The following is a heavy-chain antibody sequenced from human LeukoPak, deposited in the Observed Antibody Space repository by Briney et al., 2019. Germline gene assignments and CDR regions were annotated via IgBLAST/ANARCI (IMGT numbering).Heavy chain of an antibody. D-gene: IGHD5/OR15-5a*01. J-gene: IGHJ4*02. Sequence: ASVKVSCKASGYTFTNYYMHWVRQAPGQGLEWMGVIDPSAGSTTYAQKFQGIVTMTRDTSISAAYIDLSRLISDDTAVYYCARFDQVSETAGGYWGQGTLVTVSS. CDR2: IDPSAGST. CDR1: GYTFTNYY. V-gene: IGHV1-46*01. CDR3: ARFDQVSETAGGY.